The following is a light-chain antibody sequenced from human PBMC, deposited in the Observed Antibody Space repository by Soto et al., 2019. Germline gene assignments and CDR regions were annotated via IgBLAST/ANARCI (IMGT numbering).Light chain of an antibody. CDR2: DVS. CDR1: SSDVGGYNY. Sequence: QSAMTQPASLSGSPGQSITISCTGTSSDVGGYNYVSWYQQHPGKAPKLMIYDVSNRPSGVSNRFSGSKSGNTASLTISGLQAEDEADYCCSSYTSSSTPYVVFGGGTKLTVL. CDR3: SSYTSSSTPYVV. V-gene: IGLV2-14*01. J-gene: IGLJ2*01.